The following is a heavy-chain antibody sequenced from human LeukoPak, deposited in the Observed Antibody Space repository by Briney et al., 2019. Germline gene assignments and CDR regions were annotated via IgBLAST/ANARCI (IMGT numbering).Heavy chain of an antibody. D-gene: IGHD2-21*02. V-gene: IGHV3-74*01. CDR2: INSDGSST. CDR1: GFTFSTYS. J-gene: IGHJ3*02. Sequence: PGGSLRLSCAASGFTFSTYSMNWVRQAPGKGLVWVSRINSDGSSTSYADSVKGRFTISRDNAKNTLYLQMNSLRAEDTAVYYCARGLAYCGGDCQHDAFDIWGQGTMVTVSS. CDR3: ARGLAYCGGDCQHDAFDI.